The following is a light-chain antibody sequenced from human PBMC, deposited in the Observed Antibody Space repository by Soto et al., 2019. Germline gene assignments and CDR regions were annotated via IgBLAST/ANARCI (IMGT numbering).Light chain of an antibody. CDR1: QSIGSY. CDR2: AAS. CDR3: QQYNSYALP. V-gene: IGKV1-39*01. J-gene: IGKJ4*01. Sequence: TKSPSSVSAYIGDRVTITCRAGQSIGSYLNWYQQKPGKAPKLLIYAASSLQSGVPSRISGRGSGTEFTLTISSLQPDDFATYYCQQYNSYALPFCGGANVAIK.